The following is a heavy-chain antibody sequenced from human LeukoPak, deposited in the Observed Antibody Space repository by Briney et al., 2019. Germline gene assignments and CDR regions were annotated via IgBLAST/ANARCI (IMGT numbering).Heavy chain of an antibody. J-gene: IGHJ4*02. Sequence: GGSLRLSCVASGFTFSSSSMNWVRQAPGKGLEWVSYISISSTTIYYADSVKGRFTISRDNAKNSLYLQMNSLRDEDTAVYYCARGLRYSSSWYNFDYWGQGTLVTVSS. D-gene: IGHD6-13*01. CDR2: ISISSTTI. CDR3: ARGLRYSSSWYNFDY. CDR1: GFTFSSSS. V-gene: IGHV3-48*02.